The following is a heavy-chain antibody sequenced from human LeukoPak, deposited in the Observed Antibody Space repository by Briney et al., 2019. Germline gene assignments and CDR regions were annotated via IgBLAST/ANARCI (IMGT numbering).Heavy chain of an antibody. CDR2: IIPIFGTA. CDR1: GGTFSSYA. J-gene: IGHJ4*02. CDR3: ARGPAAAQPLDY. Sequence: ASVKVSCKASGGTFSSYAISWVRQAPGQGLEWMGGIIPIFGTANYAQKFQGRVTITADESTSTAYMELSSLRSEDTAVYYCARGPAAAQPLDYWGQGTLVTVSS. V-gene: IGHV1-69*13. D-gene: IGHD6-13*01.